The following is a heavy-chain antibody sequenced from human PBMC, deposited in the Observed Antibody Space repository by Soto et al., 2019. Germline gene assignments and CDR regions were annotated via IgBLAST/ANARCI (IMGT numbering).Heavy chain of an antibody. CDR1: SESVSGGSYF. CDR2: IYYSGTT. CDR3: ARDIRGYSRAFDY. Sequence: SETLSLTCTVSSESVSGGSYFWTWIRQSPGKGLEWIGQIYYSGTTNYNPSLKSRVTISIDTSNNQFFLELTSVTTADTAVYYCARDIRGYSRAFDYWGQGTLVTVSS. D-gene: IGHD5-18*01. V-gene: IGHV4-61*01. J-gene: IGHJ4*02.